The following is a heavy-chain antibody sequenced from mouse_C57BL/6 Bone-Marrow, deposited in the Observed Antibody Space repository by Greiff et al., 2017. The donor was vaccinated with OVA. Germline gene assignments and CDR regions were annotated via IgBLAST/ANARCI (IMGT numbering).Heavy chain of an antibody. Sequence: VQLKESGGDLVQPGGSLKLSCAASGFPFSSYGMSWVRQTPDKRLEWVATISSGGSYTYYPDSVTGRFTISRDKAKNTLYLQMSSRKSEDTAMYYFAKPGGGFAYWGQGTLVTVSA. CDR2: ISSGGSYT. CDR1: GFPFSSYG. CDR3: AKPGGGFAY. J-gene: IGHJ3*01. V-gene: IGHV5-6*01.